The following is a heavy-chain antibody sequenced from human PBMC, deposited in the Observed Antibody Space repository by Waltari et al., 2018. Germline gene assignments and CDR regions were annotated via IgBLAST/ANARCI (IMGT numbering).Heavy chain of an antibody. V-gene: IGHV4-34*01. CDR3: ARGKYQYGGNYFMF. D-gene: IGHD1-26*01. CDR2: INHSGHT. CDR1: GGPFSGYY. J-gene: IGHJ4*02. Sequence: QVQLQQWGAGLLKPSETLSLTCAVYGGPFSGYYWSWIRQPPGKGLEWIGQINHSGHTNYNPSLKSRVTISGDTSKNQFPLHLSSVTAADTAVYFCARGKYQYGGNYFMFWDQGALVTVSS.